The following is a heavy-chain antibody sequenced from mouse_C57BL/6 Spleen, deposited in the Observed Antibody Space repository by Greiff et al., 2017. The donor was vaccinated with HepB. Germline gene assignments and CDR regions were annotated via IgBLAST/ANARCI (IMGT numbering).Heavy chain of an antibody. J-gene: IGHJ4*01. V-gene: IGHV7-3*01. CDR3: ARSSLRRLTYYAMDY. CDR1: GFTFTDYY. CDR2: IRNKANGYTT. Sequence: EVQRVESGGGLVQPGGSLSLSCAASGFTFTDYYMSWVRQPPGKALEWLGFIRNKANGYTTEYSASVKGRFTISRDNSQSILYLQMNALRAEDSATYYCARSSLRRLTYYAMDYWGQGTSVTVSS. D-gene: IGHD3-2*02.